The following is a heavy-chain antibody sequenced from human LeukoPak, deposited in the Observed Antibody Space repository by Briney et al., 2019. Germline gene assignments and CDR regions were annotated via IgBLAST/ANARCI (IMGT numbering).Heavy chain of an antibody. Sequence: PGRSLRLSCAASGFTFSSYGMHWVRQAPGKGLEWVAVISYDGSNKYYADSVKGRFTISRDNSKNTLYLQMNSLRAEDTAVYYCARDHILGGIDYWGQGTLVTVSS. CDR2: ISYDGSNK. D-gene: IGHD3-16*01. CDR1: GFTFSSYG. V-gene: IGHV3-30*03. J-gene: IGHJ4*02. CDR3: ARDHILGGIDY.